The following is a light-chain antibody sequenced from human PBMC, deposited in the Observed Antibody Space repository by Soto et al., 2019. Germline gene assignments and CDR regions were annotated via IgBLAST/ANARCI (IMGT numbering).Light chain of an antibody. CDR3: QHLKTYPLT. Sequence: DIQLTQSPSFLSASVGDRVTITCRASQGISGYLAWYQQKPGKAPKLLIYAAYTLHSGVPSRFSGGGSGTEFTLTISTLQPEDFETYYCQHLKTYPLTFGGGTKVEIK. CDR1: QGISGY. CDR2: AAY. J-gene: IGKJ4*01. V-gene: IGKV1-9*01.